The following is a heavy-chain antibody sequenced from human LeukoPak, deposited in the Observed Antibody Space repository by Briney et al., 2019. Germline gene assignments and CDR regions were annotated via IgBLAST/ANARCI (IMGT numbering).Heavy chain of an antibody. J-gene: IGHJ4*02. CDR2: ISRSGSTI. V-gene: IGHV3-11*04. CDR1: GFTFSNSY. Sequence: GGSLRLSCAASGFTFSNSYMTWIRQAPGKGLEWVSHISRSGSTIYYADSVKGRFTISRDNAKNSLYLQMNSLRAEDTAVYYCARGMVRGLPYYFDYWGQGTLVTVSS. CDR3: ARGMVRGLPYYFDY. D-gene: IGHD3-10*01.